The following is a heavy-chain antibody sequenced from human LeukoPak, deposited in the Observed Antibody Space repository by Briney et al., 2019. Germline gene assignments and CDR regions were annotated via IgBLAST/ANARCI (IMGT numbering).Heavy chain of an antibody. CDR2: ISWNSHDI. V-gene: IGHV3-9*01. CDR3: TKDISSGSYGRAFDI. CDR1: GFTFDDYA. J-gene: IGHJ3*02. Sequence: GGSLRLSCAASGFTFDDYAIHWVRQAPGKGLEWVSGISWNSHDIGYADSVKGRFAISRDDAKNSLYLQMNSLRSEDTALYYCTKDISSGSYGRAFDIWGQGTMVTVSS. D-gene: IGHD1-26*01.